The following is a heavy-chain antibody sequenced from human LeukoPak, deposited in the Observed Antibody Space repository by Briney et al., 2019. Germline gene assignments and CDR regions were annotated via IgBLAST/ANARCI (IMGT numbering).Heavy chain of an antibody. V-gene: IGHV4-38-2*02. Sequence: PSETLSLTCTVSGGSISGYYWSWIRQPPGKGLEWIGSIYHSGSTYYNPSLKSRVTISVDTSKNQFSLKLSSVTAADTAVYYCARDTAAGAFDNWGQGTLVTVSS. CDR1: GGSISGYY. J-gene: IGHJ4*02. D-gene: IGHD6-13*01. CDR3: ARDTAAGAFDN. CDR2: IYHSGST.